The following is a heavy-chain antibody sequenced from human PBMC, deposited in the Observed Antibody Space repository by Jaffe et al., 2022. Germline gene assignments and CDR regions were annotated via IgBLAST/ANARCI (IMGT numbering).Heavy chain of an antibody. J-gene: IGHJ4*02. Sequence: EVQLVESGGGLVKPGVSLRLSCAASGFTFSDAWMSWVRQAPGKGLEWVGRIKSKTDGGTTDYAAPVKGRFTISRDDSKKTLFLQMSSLKIEDTAVYYCITRVVVTKYWGQGTLVTVSS. V-gene: IGHV3-15*01. CDR3: ITRVVVTKY. CDR1: GFTFSDAW. CDR2: IKSKTDGGTT. D-gene: IGHD3-22*01.